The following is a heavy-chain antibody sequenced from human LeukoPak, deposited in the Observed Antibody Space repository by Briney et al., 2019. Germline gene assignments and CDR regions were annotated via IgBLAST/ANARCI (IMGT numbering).Heavy chain of an antibody. CDR1: GYTFTGYH. CDR3: AIDTYGYHFDY. D-gene: IGHD5-18*01. CDR2: INLNSGGT. Sequence: ASVKVSCKASGYTFTGYHMHWVRQAPGEGLEWMGWINLNSGGTNYAQRFQGRVTMTRDTSISTAYMELSRLTSDDTAVYYCAIDTYGYHFDYWGQGTLVTVSS. V-gene: IGHV1-2*02. J-gene: IGHJ4*02.